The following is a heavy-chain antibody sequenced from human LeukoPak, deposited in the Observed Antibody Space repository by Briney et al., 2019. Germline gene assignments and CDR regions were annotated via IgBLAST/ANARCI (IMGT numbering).Heavy chain of an antibody. CDR3: GSGGNCYSGGLGYMDV. J-gene: IGHJ6*03. CDR2: ISGSGGST. Sequence: GGSLRLSCAASGFTFSSYAMSWVRQAPGKGLEWVSAISGSGGSTYYADSVKGRFTISRDNAKNSLFLQMNSLRAEDTAVYYCGSGGNCYSGGLGYMDVWGKGTTVTISS. CDR1: GFTFSSYA. D-gene: IGHD2-15*01. V-gene: IGHV3-23*01.